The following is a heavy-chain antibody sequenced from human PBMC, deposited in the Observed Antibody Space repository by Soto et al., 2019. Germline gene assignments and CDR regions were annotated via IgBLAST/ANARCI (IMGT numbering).Heavy chain of an antibody. J-gene: IGHJ4*02. CDR3: AKAVPPFVVVTASDY. D-gene: IGHD2-21*02. CDR1: GFSLSTFG. CDR2: ISSDGNKI. Sequence: GGSLRLSCAASGFSLSTFGLHWVRQAPGKGLEWVAVISSDGNKINYADSVRGRFTISRDNSKNTLYLQINSLRAEDTAVYYCAKAVPPFVVVTASDYWGQGTLVTVSS. V-gene: IGHV3-30*18.